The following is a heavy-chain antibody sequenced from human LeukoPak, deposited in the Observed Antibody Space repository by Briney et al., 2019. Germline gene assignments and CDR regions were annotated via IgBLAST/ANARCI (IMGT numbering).Heavy chain of an antibody. Sequence: GGSLRLSCAASGFTFSDYYMSWIRQAPGKGLEWVSYISSSGSTIYYADSVKGRFTIFRDNAKNSLYLQMNSLRAEDTAVYYCARDQAVAGMTACDYWGQGTLVTVSS. D-gene: IGHD6-19*01. CDR3: ARDQAVAGMTACDY. CDR2: ISSSGSTI. J-gene: IGHJ4*02. V-gene: IGHV3-11*01. CDR1: GFTFSDYY.